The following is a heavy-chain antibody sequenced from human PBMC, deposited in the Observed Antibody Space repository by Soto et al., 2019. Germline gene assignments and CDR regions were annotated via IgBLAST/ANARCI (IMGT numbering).Heavy chain of an antibody. CDR1: GFVFNDYA. J-gene: IGHJ4*02. D-gene: IGHD4-17*01. CDR3: ARGSSTTPTSYGYLAY. CDR2: ISARGGRT. Sequence: GGYLRLSCAASGFVFNDYAISWVRQAPGKGLEWVSGISARGGRTYYADSVKGRLSVSRDNSNNTVFLQINRLRDEDTAMYYCARGSSTTPTSYGYLAYWGQGTLVTVSS. V-gene: IGHV3-23*01.